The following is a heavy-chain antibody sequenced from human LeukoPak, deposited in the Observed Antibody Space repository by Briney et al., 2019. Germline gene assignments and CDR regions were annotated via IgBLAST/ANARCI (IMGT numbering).Heavy chain of an antibody. CDR2: IYYSGST. D-gene: IGHD1-20*01. CDR1: GGSISSYY. J-gene: IGHJ5*02. V-gene: IGHV4-59*12. Sequence: SETLSLTCTVSGGSISSYYWSWIRQPPGKGLEWIGYIYYSGSTNYNPSLKSRVTISVDTSKNQFSLKLSSVTAADTAVYYCARGRNWNDPWFDPWGQGTLVTVSS. CDR3: ARGRNWNDPWFDP.